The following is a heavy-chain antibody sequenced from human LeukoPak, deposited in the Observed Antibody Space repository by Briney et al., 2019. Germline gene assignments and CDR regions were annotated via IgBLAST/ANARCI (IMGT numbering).Heavy chain of an antibody. V-gene: IGHV3-20*04. CDR1: GFTFDDYG. CDR2: INWNGGST. CDR3: AKDVAATAWFDP. Sequence: GGSLRLSCAASGFTFDDYGMSWVRQAPGKGLEWVSGINWNGGSTGYADSVKGRFTISRDNAKNSLYLQMNSLRAEDTAVYYCAKDVAATAWFDPWGQGTLVTVSS. J-gene: IGHJ5*02. D-gene: IGHD2-15*01.